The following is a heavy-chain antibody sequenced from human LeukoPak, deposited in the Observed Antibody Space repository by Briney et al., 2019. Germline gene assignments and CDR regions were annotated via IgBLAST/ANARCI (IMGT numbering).Heavy chain of an antibody. V-gene: IGHV7-4-1*02. CDR3: ARGVLDCLGVPSGFDI. Sequence: AVVTVSCMASQYTLTNYAMNWVRQAPGQGRGWRGWINTNTGNATYAQDLTGGFVFSLDTSLSTACLWISSLKAEDTAVYYCARGVLDCLGVPSGFDIWGQGTMVTVSS. CDR1: QYTLTNYA. CDR2: INTNTGNA. J-gene: IGHJ3*02. D-gene: IGHD3-16*01.